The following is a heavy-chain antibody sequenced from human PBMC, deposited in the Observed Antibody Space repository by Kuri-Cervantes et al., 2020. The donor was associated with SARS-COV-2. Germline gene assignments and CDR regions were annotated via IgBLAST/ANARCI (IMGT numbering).Heavy chain of an antibody. CDR3: AGEQEQFDY. J-gene: IGHJ4*02. CDR1: GLTFSSYA. V-gene: IGHV3-30-3*01. Sequence: GESLKISCAASGLTFSSYAMHWVRQAPGKGLEWVAVISYDGSNKYYADSVKGRFTISRDNSKNTLYLQMNSLRAEDTAVYYCAGEQEQFDYWGQGTLVTVSS. CDR2: ISYDGSNK. D-gene: IGHD1/OR15-1a*01.